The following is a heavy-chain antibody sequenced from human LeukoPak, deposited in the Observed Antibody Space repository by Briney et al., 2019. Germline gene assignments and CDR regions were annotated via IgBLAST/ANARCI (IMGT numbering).Heavy chain of an antibody. CDR1: GYTFTSYD. V-gene: IGHV1-8*03. J-gene: IGHJ4*02. Sequence: GASVKVSCKASGYTFTSYDINWVRQATGQGLEWMGWMNPNSGNTGYAQKFQGRVTITRNTSISTAYMELSSLRSEDTAVYYCATSSGYYYYGWAYFDYWGQGTLVTVSS. CDR3: ATSSGYYYYGWAYFDY. D-gene: IGHD3-22*01. CDR2: MNPNSGNT.